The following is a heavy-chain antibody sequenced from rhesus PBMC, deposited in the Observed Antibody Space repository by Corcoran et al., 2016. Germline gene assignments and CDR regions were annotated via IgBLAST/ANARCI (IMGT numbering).Heavy chain of an antibody. J-gene: IGHJ4*01. D-gene: IGHD1-1*01. CDR3: ARDSAGGGGFDF. CDR1: GDSFSSYW. Sequence: QVQLQESGPGLVKPSETLSLTCAVSGDSFSSYWWGWIRQSPGKGLEWIGSMYGSSGRTEYNPSLKSRATISRDTSKNQFSLKVRSVTAADTAEYYCARDSAGGGGFDFWGQGVLVTVSS. CDR2: MYGSSGRT. V-gene: IGHV4-160*01.